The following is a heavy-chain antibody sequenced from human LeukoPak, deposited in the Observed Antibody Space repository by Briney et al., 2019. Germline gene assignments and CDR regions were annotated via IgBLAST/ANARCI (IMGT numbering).Heavy chain of an antibody. J-gene: IGHJ4*02. CDR3: ARGGYSFDY. CDR2: LHADGIER. Sequence: PGGSLRLSCEASGFTFSTYIMTWVRQAPGKGLEWVARLHADGIERYFVDSVKGRFTISRDNAKNSLYLQMYSLRLDDTAVYYCARGGYSFDYLGQGALVTVSS. D-gene: IGHD5-12*01. CDR1: GFTFSTYI. V-gene: IGHV3-7*01.